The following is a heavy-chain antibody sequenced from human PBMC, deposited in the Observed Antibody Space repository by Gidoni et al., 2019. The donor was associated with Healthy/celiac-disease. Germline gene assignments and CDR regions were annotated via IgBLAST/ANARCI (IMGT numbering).Heavy chain of an antibody. CDR3: AKVAVLYLAVAGTSDY. D-gene: IGHD6-19*01. CDR1: GFPFSSYA. V-gene: IGHV3-23*01. Sequence: EVQLLESGGGLVQPGGSLRLSCAASGFPFSSYAMSWVRQAPGKGLEWVSAIRGSGGSTYYADSVKGRFTISRDNSKNTLYLQMNSLRAEDTAVYYCAKVAVLYLAVAGTSDYWGQGTLVTVSS. J-gene: IGHJ4*02. CDR2: IRGSGGST.